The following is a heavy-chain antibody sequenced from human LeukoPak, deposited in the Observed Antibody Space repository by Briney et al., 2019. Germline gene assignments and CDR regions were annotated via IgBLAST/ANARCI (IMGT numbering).Heavy chain of an antibody. J-gene: IGHJ4*02. CDR2: IYYSGST. Sequence: SETLSLTCTVSGDSISSGSFYWSWIRQPPGKGLEWIGYIYYSGSTNYNPSLKSRVTISVDTSKNQFSLKLSSVTAADTAVYYCARVGYYDSSGDILDYWGQGTLVTVSS. V-gene: IGHV4-61*01. CDR1: GDSISSGSFY. D-gene: IGHD3-22*01. CDR3: ARVGYYDSSGDILDY.